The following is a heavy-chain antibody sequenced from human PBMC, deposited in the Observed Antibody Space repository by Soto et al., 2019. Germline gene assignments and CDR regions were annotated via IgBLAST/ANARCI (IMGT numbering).Heavy chain of an antibody. CDR2: IYLSGGNT. Sequence: QVQLVQSGAEVKNPGASVKISCTASGYNFINNYIYWVRQAPGQGLEYMGLIYLSGGNTKYAQKFQDRVTMTRDTSPNTVYLELTSLRFDDTAMYYCAKEGAEWGQGTLVTVSS. V-gene: IGHV1-46*01. CDR1: GYNFINNY. CDR3: AKEGAE. J-gene: IGHJ4*02.